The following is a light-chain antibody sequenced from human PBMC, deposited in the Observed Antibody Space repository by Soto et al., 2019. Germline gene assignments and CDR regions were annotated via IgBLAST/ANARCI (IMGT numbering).Light chain of an antibody. CDR3: LSYDSDMSSHRYV. CDR2: GDS. V-gene: IGLV1-40*01. J-gene: IGLJ1*01. Sequence: QSVLTQPPSVSGAPGQRVTISCTGSSSNIGAGLDVHWYQQLPGKAHKLLIYGDSNRPSGVPDRFSGSKSGASASLAITGLQAEDDAEYHCLSYDSDMSSHRYVFGTGNKPTVL. CDR1: SSNIGAGLD.